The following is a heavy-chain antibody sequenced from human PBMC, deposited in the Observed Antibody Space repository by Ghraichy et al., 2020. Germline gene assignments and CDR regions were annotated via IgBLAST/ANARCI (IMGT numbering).Heavy chain of an antibody. D-gene: IGHD3-3*01. V-gene: IGHV4-39*01. CDR1: GGSFGGSGCY. CDR2: SHYSGKT. J-gene: IGHJ4*02. CDR3: ASSRRGLSRSLEWSHPPEY. Sequence: SETLSLTCSVSGGSFGGSGCYWGWIRQSPGRGLDWIGYSHYSGKTYYNPSLESRVTISVDTSRNELSLNVASVTAADTAVYYCASSRRGLSRSLEWSHPPEYWGQGSLVTVSS.